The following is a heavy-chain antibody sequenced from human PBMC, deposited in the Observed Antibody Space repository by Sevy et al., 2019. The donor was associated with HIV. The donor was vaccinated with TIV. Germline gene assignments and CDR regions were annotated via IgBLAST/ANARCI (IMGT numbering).Heavy chain of an antibody. CDR2: MKQDGSEE. CDR3: VGEGTGRYSYSLDY. J-gene: IGHJ4*01. Sequence: GGSLRLSCAASGFSFSTYWMSWVRQAPGKGLEWVATMKQDGSEEDYVDSLKGGFTISRANAKNSLFLQMNSLSAEDTADYYCVGEGTGRYSYSLDYWGHGTLVTVSS. D-gene: IGHD5-18*01. V-gene: IGHV3-7*01. CDR1: GFSFSTYW.